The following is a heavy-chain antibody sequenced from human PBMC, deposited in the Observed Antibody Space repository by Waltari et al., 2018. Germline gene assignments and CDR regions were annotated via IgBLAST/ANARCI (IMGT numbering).Heavy chain of an antibody. CDR2: IRYDGSNK. CDR1: GFTFSSYG. CDR3: AKGGSYQGEFDY. V-gene: IGHV3-30*02. D-gene: IGHD1-26*01. Sequence: QVQLVESGGGVVQPGGSLRLSCAASGFTFSSYGMHWVRQAPGKGLEWVAFIRYDGSNKYYADSVKGRFTISRDNSKNTLYLQMNSLRAEDTAGYYCAKGGSYQGEFDYWGQGTLVTVSS. J-gene: IGHJ4*02.